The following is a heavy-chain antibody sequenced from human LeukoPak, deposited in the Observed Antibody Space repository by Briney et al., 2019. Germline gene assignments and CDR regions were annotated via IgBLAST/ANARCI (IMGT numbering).Heavy chain of an antibody. CDR3: AKARRYCSSTSCYYFDY. CDR2: INTNNGNT. J-gene: IGHJ4*02. V-gene: IGHV1-18*01. D-gene: IGHD2-2*01. Sequence: ASVKVSCKASGYTFTNYAFSWVRQAPGQGLEWMGWINTNNGNTNYVKRLQGRVTMTTDTSTSTAYMELRSLRSDDTAVYYCAKARRYCSSTSCYYFDYWGQGTLVTVSS. CDR1: GYTFTNYA.